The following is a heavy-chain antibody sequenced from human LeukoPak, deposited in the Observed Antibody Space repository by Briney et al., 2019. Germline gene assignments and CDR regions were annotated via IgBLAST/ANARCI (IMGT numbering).Heavy chain of an antibody. V-gene: IGHV4-31*03. J-gene: IGHJ5*02. Sequence: SETLSLTCTVSGGSISSGGYYWSWIRQHPGKGLEWIGYIFYSGSTYYNPSLKSRVTISVDTSKNQFSLKLSSVTAADTAVYYCAREVLYCSGGSCYSRWFDPWGQGTLVTVSS. CDR1: GGSISSGGYY. D-gene: IGHD2-15*01. CDR2: IFYSGST. CDR3: AREVLYCSGGSCYSRWFDP.